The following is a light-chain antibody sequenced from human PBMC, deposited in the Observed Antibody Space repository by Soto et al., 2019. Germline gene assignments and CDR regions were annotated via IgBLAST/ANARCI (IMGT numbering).Light chain of an antibody. CDR2: GNN. Sequence: QAVVTQPPSVSGAPGQRVTISCTGSSSNIGAGYDVHWYQQLPGTAPKLLIYGNNNRPSGVPDRFSGSKSGTSASLAVTGLQAEDEADYYCQSYATGLSVLYVFGTGTKVTV. CDR1: SSNIGAGYD. CDR3: QSYATGLSVLYV. J-gene: IGLJ1*01. V-gene: IGLV1-40*01.